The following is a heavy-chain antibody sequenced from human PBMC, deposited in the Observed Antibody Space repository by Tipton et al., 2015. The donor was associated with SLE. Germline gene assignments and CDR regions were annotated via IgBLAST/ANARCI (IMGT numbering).Heavy chain of an antibody. CDR3: ARVRGAMVVTP. D-gene: IGHD4-23*01. CDR1: GGSISSHW. Sequence: TLSLTCTVSGGSISSHWWNWIRQPPGKGLEWIGYIYYSGSTNYNPSLKSRVTMSVDTSKNQFSLKLSSVTAADTAVYYCARVRGAMVVTPWGQGTLVTVSS. V-gene: IGHV4-59*11. CDR2: IYYSGST. J-gene: IGHJ4*02.